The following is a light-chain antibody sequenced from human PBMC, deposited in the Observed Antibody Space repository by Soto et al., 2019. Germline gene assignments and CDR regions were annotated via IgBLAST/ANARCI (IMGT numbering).Light chain of an antibody. V-gene: IGLV2-23*01. CDR3: YSDASSDTYV. CDR1: SSDVGSYNL. Sequence: QSALTQPASVSGSPGQSITISCTGTSSDVGSYNLVSWYQQHPGKAPKLIIYEGNKRPSGVSNRFSGSKSGNTASLTISGLQAEDEADYYCYSDASSDTYVFGTGTKLTVL. CDR2: EGN. J-gene: IGLJ1*01.